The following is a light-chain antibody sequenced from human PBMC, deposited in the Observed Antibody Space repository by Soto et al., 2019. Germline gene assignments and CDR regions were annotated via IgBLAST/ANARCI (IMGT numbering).Light chain of an antibody. Sequence: QSVLTQPPSTSGTPGQRVTISCSGSSSNIGSNYVSWYQQLPGTAPKLLIYSNNQRPSGVPERFSGSKSGTSASLVIRGLRYEDEAEYYCTAWDDSISGYVFGTGTKVTVL. V-gene: IGLV1-47*02. CDR2: SNN. CDR1: SSNIGSNY. CDR3: TAWDDSISGYV. J-gene: IGLJ1*01.